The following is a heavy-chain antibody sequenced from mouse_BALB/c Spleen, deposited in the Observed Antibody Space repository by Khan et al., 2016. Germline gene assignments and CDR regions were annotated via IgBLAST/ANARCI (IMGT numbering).Heavy chain of an antibody. CDR1: GFSLTSFG. D-gene: IGHD2-4*01. CDR3: ARNYDFYFDF. Sequence: QVQLKQSGPGLVQPSQSLSITCTVSGFSLTSFGVHWVRQSPGKDLEWLGVIWSGGSTAYNAAFISRLTISKDTSKSKVFFKMNSLQANDTAIYYWARNYDFYFDFWGQGTTLTVAS. V-gene: IGHV2-2*02. CDR2: IWSGGST. J-gene: IGHJ2*01.